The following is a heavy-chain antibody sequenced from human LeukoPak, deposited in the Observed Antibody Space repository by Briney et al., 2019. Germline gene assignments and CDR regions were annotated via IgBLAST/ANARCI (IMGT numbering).Heavy chain of an antibody. CDR2: IYHSGST. CDR3: ARVSARKGPLDY. V-gene: IGHV4-38-2*02. CDR1: GYSIRSGYY. J-gene: IGHJ4*02. D-gene: IGHD1-14*01. Sequence: PSETLSLTCTVSGYSIRSGYYWGWLRQPPGKGLEWIGSIYHSGSTYYNPSLKSRVTISVDTSKNQFSLKLSSVIAADTAVYYCARVSARKGPLDYWGQGTLVTVSS.